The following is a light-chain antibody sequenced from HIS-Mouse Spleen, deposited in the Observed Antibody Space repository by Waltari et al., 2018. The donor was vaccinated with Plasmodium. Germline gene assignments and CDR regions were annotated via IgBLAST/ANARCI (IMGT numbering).Light chain of an antibody. CDR2: WAS. J-gene: IGKJ2*01. Sequence: DIVMTQSPDSLAVSLGERATINCKSSQSVLYSSNNKNYLAWYQQKPGHPPKLLIYWASTRESGVPDRFSGSGSWTDFTLTISSLQAEDVAVYYCQQYYSTPPYTFGQGTKLEIK. CDR1: QSVLYSSNNKNY. V-gene: IGKV4-1*01. CDR3: QQYYSTPPYT.